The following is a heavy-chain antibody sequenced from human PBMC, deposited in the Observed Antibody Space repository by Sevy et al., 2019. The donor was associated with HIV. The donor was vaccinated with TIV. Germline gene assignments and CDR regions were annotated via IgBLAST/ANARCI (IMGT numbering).Heavy chain of an antibody. Sequence: ASVKVSCKASGYTFTSYGISWVRQAPGHRLEWMGWISADNGNTNYAQKLQGRVTMTTDTSTSTAYMELRSLRSDDTAVYYCARGGNRYNWNADYFDYWGQGTLVTVSS. D-gene: IGHD1-1*01. V-gene: IGHV1-18*01. CDR1: GYTFTSYG. CDR3: ARGGNRYNWNADYFDY. J-gene: IGHJ4*02. CDR2: ISADNGNT.